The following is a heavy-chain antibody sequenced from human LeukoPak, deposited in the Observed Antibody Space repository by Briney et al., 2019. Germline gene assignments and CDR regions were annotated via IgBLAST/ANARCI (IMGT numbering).Heavy chain of an antibody. J-gene: IGHJ4*01. CDR1: GFTFSNSA. CDR3: AKGIYSSGWSYFDY. Sequence: GGALRLSCAASGFTFSNSAMSWVRQAPGKGVEWVSPLSGSGITTYSAHSVKGRFTISRDNSKNTLYLQMNSLRAEDTAVYYCAKGIYSSGWSYFDYWGHGTLVTVSS. V-gene: IGHV3-23*01. CDR2: LSGSGITT. D-gene: IGHD6-19*01.